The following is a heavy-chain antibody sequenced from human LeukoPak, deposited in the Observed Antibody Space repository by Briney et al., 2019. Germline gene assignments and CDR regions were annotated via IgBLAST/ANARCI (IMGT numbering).Heavy chain of an antibody. CDR3: AKGSPLMVVPAHGMDV. V-gene: IGHV3-23*01. D-gene: IGHD2-2*01. CDR2: ISGSGGST. J-gene: IGHJ6*02. Sequence: GGSLRLSCAASGFTLSSYAMSWVRQAPGKGLEWVSAISGSGGSTYYADSVKGRFTISRDNSKNTLYLQMNSLRAEDTAVYYCAKGSPLMVVPAHGMDVWGQGTTVTVSS. CDR1: GFTLSSYA.